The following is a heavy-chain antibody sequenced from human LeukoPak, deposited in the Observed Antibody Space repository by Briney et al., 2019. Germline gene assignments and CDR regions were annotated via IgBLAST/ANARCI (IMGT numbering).Heavy chain of an antibody. CDR3: GRGFIVEQWLGGLDWFDP. Sequence: SETLSLTCAVYGGSFSGYYWSWIRQPPGKGLEWIGEINHSGSTNYNPSLKSRVTISVDTSKNQFSLKLSSVTAADTAVYYCGRGFIVEQWLGGLDWFDPWGQGTLVTVS. D-gene: IGHD6-19*01. J-gene: IGHJ5*02. V-gene: IGHV4-34*01. CDR1: GGSFSGYY. CDR2: INHSGST.